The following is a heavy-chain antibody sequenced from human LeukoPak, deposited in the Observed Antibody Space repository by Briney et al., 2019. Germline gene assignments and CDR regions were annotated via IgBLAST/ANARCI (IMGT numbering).Heavy chain of an antibody. CDR3: ARGPSSGWPYYFDY. Sequence: KAGGSLRLSCAASGFTFSTYSMNWVRQAPGKGLEWVSSISSSSSYIHYADSVKGRFTISRDNSKNTLYLQMKSLRAEDTAVYYCARGPSSGWPYYFDYWGQGTLVTVSS. J-gene: IGHJ4*02. CDR1: GFTFSTYS. CDR2: ISSSSSYI. D-gene: IGHD6-19*01. V-gene: IGHV3-21*04.